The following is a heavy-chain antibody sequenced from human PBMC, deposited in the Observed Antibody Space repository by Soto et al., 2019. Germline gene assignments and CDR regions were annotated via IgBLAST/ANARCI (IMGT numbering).Heavy chain of an antibody. CDR1: GYTFTSYA. Sequence: ASVKVSCKASGYTFTSYAMHWVRQAPGQRLEWMGWINAGNGNTKYSQKYQGRVTITRDTSASTAYMELSSLRSEDTAVYYCASSYSNYALIDYYYYGMDVWGQGTTVTVSS. V-gene: IGHV1-3*01. CDR3: ASSYSNYALIDYYYYGMDV. D-gene: IGHD4-4*01. CDR2: INAGNGNT. J-gene: IGHJ6*02.